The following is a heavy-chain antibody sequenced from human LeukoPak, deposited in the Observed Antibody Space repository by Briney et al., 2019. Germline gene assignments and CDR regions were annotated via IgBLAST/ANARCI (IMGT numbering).Heavy chain of an antibody. CDR1: GFTFSSYA. V-gene: IGHV3-23*01. CDR3: AKDSSPTYYYYGMDV. CDR2: ISGSGGST. D-gene: IGHD6-13*01. J-gene: IGHJ6*02. Sequence: GGSLRLSCAASGFTFSSYAMSWVRQAPGKGLEWVSAISGSGGSTYYADSVKGRFTISRDNSKNTLYLQVNSLRAEDTAVYYCAKDSSPTYYYYGMDVWGQGTTVTVSS.